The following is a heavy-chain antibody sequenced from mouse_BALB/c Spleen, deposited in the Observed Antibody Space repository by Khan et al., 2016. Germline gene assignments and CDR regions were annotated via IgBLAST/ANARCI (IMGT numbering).Heavy chain of an antibody. V-gene: IGHV14-3*02. Sequence: VQLQQSGAELVKSGATVKLSCTASGLKIKDTYMHWLKQWPEQGLEWIGRIDTPHGNTKNEPTFQGRATINADTSSNTAYLQFSSQTSEDTAVYYCARMARKWGQGTILTVSS. CDR3: ARMARK. J-gene: IGHJ2*01. CDR1: GLKIKDTY. CDR2: IDTPHGNT.